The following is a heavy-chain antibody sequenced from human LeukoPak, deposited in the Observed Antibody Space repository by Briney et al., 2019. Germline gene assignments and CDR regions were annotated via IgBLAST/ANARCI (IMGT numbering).Heavy chain of an antibody. Sequence: PGGSLRLSRTASGFKFSIYAMSWVRQAPGKGLEWVSGISAGGGTTFYADSVKGRFTISRDTSNNTLYLQMDSLRAEDTAIYYCAKDHKGSFYPYYFDSWGQGTVVTVSS. CDR2: ISAGGGTT. V-gene: IGHV3-23*01. CDR1: GFKFSIYA. D-gene: IGHD5/OR15-5a*01. J-gene: IGHJ4*02. CDR3: AKDHKGSFYPYYFDS.